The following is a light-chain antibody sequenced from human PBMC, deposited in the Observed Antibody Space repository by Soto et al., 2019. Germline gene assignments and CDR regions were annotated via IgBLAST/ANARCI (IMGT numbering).Light chain of an antibody. CDR2: GAS. Sequence: IVFTQSPGTLSLSPGDRATLSCRASQSVSSSYLAWYQQKPGQAPRLLIYGASSRATGIPDRFSGSGSGTDFTLTISRLEPEDFAVYYCQQYGSSLLTFGGGTKVDIK. J-gene: IGKJ4*01. CDR1: QSVSSSY. V-gene: IGKV3-20*01. CDR3: QQYGSSLLT.